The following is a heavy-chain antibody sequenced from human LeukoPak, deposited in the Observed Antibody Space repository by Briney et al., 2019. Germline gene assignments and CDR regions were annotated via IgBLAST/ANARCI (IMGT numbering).Heavy chain of an antibody. CDR3: ARGGVYDSHFDY. CDR1: GFTFSSYS. V-gene: IGHV3-21*01. D-gene: IGHD3-22*01. Sequence: PGGSLRLSCAASGFTFSSYSMNWVRQAPGKGLEWVSSISSSSSYIYYADSVKGRFTISRDNSKNTLYLQMNSLRAEDTAVYYCARGGVYDSHFDYWGQGTLVTVSS. J-gene: IGHJ4*02. CDR2: ISSSSSYI.